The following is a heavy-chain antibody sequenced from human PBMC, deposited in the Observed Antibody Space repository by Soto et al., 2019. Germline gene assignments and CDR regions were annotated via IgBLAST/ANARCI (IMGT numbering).Heavy chain of an antibody. J-gene: IGHJ4*02. CDR2: INHSGST. Sequence: SETLSLTCTVSSGSISGYYWSWIRQPPGKGLEWIGEINHSGSTNYNPSLKSRVTISVDTSKNQFSLKLSSVTAADTAVYYCARDDFWSGYYRRLDYWGQGTLVTVSS. V-gene: IGHV4-34*01. CDR3: ARDDFWSGYYRRLDY. D-gene: IGHD3-3*01. CDR1: SGSISGYY.